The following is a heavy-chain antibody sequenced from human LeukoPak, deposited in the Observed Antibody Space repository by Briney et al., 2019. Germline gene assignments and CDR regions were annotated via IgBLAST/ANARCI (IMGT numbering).Heavy chain of an antibody. J-gene: IGHJ6*03. CDR1: GFTFSSYW. CDR2: IKQDGSEK. CDR3: AKDMREAGGTWGFYIYYMDV. V-gene: IGHV3-7*03. Sequence: PGGSLRLSCAASGFTFSSYWMSWVRQAPGKGLEWVANIKQDGSEKYYVDSVKGRFTISRDNTKNSLYLQMNSLRPEDSAIYYCAKDMREAGGTWGFYIYYMDVWGQGTLVTVSS. D-gene: IGHD2-15*01.